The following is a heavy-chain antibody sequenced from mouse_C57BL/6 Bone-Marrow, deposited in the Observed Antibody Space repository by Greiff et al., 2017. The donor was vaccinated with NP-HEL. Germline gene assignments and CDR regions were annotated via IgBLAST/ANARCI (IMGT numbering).Heavy chain of an antibody. CDR2: IDPSDSYT. Sequence: QVQLQQPGAELVMPGASVKLSCKASGYTFTSYWMHWVKQRPGQGLEWIGEIDPSDSYTNYNQKFKGKSTLTVDKSSSTAYMQLSSLTSEDAAVYYCARHDYGSSDWFAYWGQGTLVTVSA. CDR1: GYTFTSYW. V-gene: IGHV1-69*01. D-gene: IGHD1-1*01. J-gene: IGHJ3*01. CDR3: ARHDYGSSDWFAY.